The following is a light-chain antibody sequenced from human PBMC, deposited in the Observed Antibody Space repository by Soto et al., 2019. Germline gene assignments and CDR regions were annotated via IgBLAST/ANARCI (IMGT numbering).Light chain of an antibody. CDR1: QSVSRNY. J-gene: IGKJ4*01. CDR2: DAS. V-gene: IGKV3-20*01. Sequence: DIVLTQSPGTLSLSPGERASLSCRASQSVSRNYVAWYHYKPGQAPRLLIYDASNRATGIPDRFSGSGSGADFTLTISRLQPEDFAVYFCQQYGRTPLTFGGGSKVEIK. CDR3: QQYGRTPLT.